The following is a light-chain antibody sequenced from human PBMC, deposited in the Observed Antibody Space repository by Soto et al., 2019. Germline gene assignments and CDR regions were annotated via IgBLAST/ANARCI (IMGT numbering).Light chain of an antibody. V-gene: IGLV2-11*01. CDR2: DVN. Sequence: QSALTQPRSVSGSPGQSVTISCTGTSSDVGGYNYVSWYQQHPGKAPKLMIYDVNKRPSGVPDRFSGSKSGTSASLAITGLQAEDEADYYCQSYDSSLSGWVFGGGTKVTVL. CDR1: SSDVGGYNY. CDR3: QSYDSSLSGWV. J-gene: IGLJ3*02.